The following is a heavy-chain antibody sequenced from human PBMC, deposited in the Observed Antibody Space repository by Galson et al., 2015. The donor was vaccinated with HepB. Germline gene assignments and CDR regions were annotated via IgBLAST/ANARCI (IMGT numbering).Heavy chain of an antibody. CDR1: GFTFSSYA. D-gene: IGHD3-16*02. CDR2: ISGSGGST. CDR3: AKDPFDYIWGSYRPGVFQH. Sequence: SLRLSCAASGFTFSSYAMSWVRQAPGKGLEWVSAISGSGGSTYYADSVKGRFTISRDNSKNTLYLQMNSLRAEDTAVYYCAKDPFDYIWGSYRPGVFQHWGQGTLVTVSS. J-gene: IGHJ1*01. V-gene: IGHV3-23*01.